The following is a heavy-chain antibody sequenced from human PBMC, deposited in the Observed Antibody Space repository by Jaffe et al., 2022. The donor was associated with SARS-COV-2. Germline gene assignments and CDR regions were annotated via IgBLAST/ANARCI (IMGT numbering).Heavy chain of an antibody. CDR2: ISYDGSNK. CDR3: AKSPIIHGSGRLTSGAFDI. V-gene: IGHV3-30*18. Sequence: QVQLVESGGGVVQPGRSLRLSCAASGFTFSSYGMHWVRQAPGKGLEWVAVISYDGSNKYYADSVKGRFTISRDNSKNTLYLQMNSLRAEDTAVYYCAKSPIIHGSGRLTSGAFDIWGQGTMVTVSS. CDR1: GFTFSSYG. D-gene: IGHD3-10*01. J-gene: IGHJ3*02.